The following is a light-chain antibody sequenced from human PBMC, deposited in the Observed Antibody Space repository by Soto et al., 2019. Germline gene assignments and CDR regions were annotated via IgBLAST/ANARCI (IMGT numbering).Light chain of an antibody. Sequence: QSVLTQPASVSGSPGQSITISCTGTSSDVGAYNYVSWYQQHPGKAPKLIIYDVSKRPSGVSNRFSGSKSGNTAFLIISGLQAEDEADYRCSSKTTSTTGVFGGGTHLTVL. J-gene: IGLJ3*02. V-gene: IGLV2-14*01. CDR1: SSDVGAYNY. CDR3: SSKTTSTTGV. CDR2: DVS.